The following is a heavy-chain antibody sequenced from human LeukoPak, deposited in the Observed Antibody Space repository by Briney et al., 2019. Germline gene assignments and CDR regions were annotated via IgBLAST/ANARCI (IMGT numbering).Heavy chain of an antibody. D-gene: IGHD3-22*01. V-gene: IGHV3-73*01. CDR1: GFTFSGSA. CDR2: IRSRANSYAT. J-gene: IGHJ4*02. Sequence: GGSLRLSCAASGFTFSGSAMHWVRQASGKGRAWVGRIRSRANSYATAYAASVKGRFTISRDDSKNTAYLQMNSLKTEDTAVYYCTIPGRLGAYDSSGYPDYWGQGTLVTVSS. CDR3: TIPGRLGAYDSSGYPDY.